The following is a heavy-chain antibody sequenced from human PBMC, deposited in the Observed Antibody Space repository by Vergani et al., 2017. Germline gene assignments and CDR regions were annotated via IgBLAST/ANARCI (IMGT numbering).Heavy chain of an antibody. V-gene: IGHV3-30*02. Sequence: QVQLVETAGGVVQTGGSLRLSCAASGFTFSNFGMHWIRQAPGKGLEWLAYIGKDGINTRYRDAVKGRFTVSRDNSKDILYLKMDSLRSEDTALYYCANYLRYATDGLPDSWGPGTLVIVSS. J-gene: IGHJ4*02. CDR2: IGKDGINT. D-gene: IGHD2/OR15-2a*01. CDR1: GFTFSNFG. CDR3: ANYLRYATDGLPDS.